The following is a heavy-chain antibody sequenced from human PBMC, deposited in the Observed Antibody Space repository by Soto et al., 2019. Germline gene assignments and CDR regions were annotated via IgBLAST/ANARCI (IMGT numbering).Heavy chain of an antibody. Sequence: QVHLLLQSGAEVKKPGSSVKVACKASGGNPSNSAISWVRQARGQGLEWMGGIIPVFGIISHAQNFQGRVTITADESTSTAYMELSSLRSEDTAVYFCAGGRIVVAGSSAYYSMDVWGQGTTVTVSS. CDR2: IIPVFGII. CDR1: GGNPSNSA. J-gene: IGHJ6*02. V-gene: IGHV1-69*01. D-gene: IGHD6-19*01. CDR3: AGGRIVVAGSSAYYSMDV.